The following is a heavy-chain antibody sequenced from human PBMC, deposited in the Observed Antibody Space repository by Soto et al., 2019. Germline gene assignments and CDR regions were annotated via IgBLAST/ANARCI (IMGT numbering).Heavy chain of an antibody. Sequence: QVQLQESGPGLVKPSGTLSLTCAVSGGSISSSNWWSWVRQPPGKGLEWIGEIYHSGSTNYNPSLESRVTMSGGKSKSQFSLKLSAVTAADTAVYYGGGVDTAMVLGYWGQGTLVTVSS. CDR3: GGVDTAMVLGY. CDR2: IYHSGST. CDR1: GGSISSSNW. V-gene: IGHV4-4*02. D-gene: IGHD5-18*01. J-gene: IGHJ4*02.